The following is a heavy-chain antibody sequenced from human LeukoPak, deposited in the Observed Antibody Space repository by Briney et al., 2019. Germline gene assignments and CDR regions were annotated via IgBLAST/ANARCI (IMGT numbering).Heavy chain of an antibody. CDR1: GYTFTSYG. Sequence: ASVKASCKASGYTFTSYGISWVRQAPGQGLEWMGWISAYNGNTNYAQKLQGRVTMTADTSTSTAYMELRSLRSDDTAVYYCARTRAVAGTHYFDYWGQGTLVTVSS. J-gene: IGHJ4*02. D-gene: IGHD6-19*01. CDR2: ISAYNGNT. CDR3: ARTRAVAGTHYFDY. V-gene: IGHV1-18*01.